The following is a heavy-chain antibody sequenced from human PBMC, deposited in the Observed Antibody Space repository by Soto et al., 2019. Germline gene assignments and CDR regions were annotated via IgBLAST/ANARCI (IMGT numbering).Heavy chain of an antibody. D-gene: IGHD6-13*01. J-gene: IGHJ5*02. V-gene: IGHV5-10-1*03. Sequence: EVQLVQSGAEVRKPGEALRISCKVSGYNLTSYWISWVRQMPGKGLEWMGTIDPSDSYSNYRPSFQGHVTISVDKSISTAYLQWSSLKASDTATYYCARHGISLYLRDPWGQGTLVTVSS. CDR3: ARHGISLYLRDP. CDR2: IDPSDSYS. CDR1: GYNLTSYW.